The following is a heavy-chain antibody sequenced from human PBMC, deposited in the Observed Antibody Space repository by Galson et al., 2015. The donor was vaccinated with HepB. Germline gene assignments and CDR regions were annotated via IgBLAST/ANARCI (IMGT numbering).Heavy chain of an antibody. V-gene: IGHV1-69*02. CDR2: IIPILGIA. D-gene: IGHD3-10*01. J-gene: IGHJ4*02. CDR3: ASTQVGFGELLAPLYFDY. CDR1: GGTFSSYT. Sequence: SVKVSCKASGGTFSSYTISWVRQAPGQGLEWMGRIIPILGIANYAQKFQGRVTITADKSTSTAYMELSSLRSEDTAVYYCASTQVGFGELLAPLYFDYWGQGTLVTVSS.